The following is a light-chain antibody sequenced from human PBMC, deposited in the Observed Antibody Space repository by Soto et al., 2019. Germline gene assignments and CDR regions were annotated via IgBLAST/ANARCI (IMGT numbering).Light chain of an antibody. Sequence: QSALTQPASVSGSPGQSITISCTGTSSDVGSYNLVSWYQHHPGKAPKLMIYEGSKRPSGVSNRFSGSKSGNTASLTISGLQAEDEADYYCCSYAGSSTFLFGTGTKLTVL. CDR2: EGS. J-gene: IGLJ1*01. CDR3: CSYAGSSTFL. CDR1: SSDVGSYNL. V-gene: IGLV2-23*03.